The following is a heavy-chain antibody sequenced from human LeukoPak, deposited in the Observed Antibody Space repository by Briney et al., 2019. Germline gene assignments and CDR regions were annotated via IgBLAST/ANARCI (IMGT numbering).Heavy chain of an antibody. J-gene: IGHJ6*03. CDR1: GGSISSYY. V-gene: IGHV4-59*01. CDR3: ARVGPPSRGVRYYYYMDV. CDR2: IYYSGST. Sequence: SETLSLTCNVSGGSISSYYWSWIRQPPGKGLEWIGYIYYSGSTNYNPSLKSRVTISVDTSKNQFSLKLTSVTAADTAVYYCARVGPPSRGVRYYYYMDVWGKATTVTVSS. D-gene: IGHD3-10*01.